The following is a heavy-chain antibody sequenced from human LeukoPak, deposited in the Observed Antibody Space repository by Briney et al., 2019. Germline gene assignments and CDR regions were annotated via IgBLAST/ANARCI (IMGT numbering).Heavy chain of an antibody. CDR1: GGTFSSYA. Sequence: ASVKVSCKASGGTFSSYAISWVRQAPGQGLEWMGWINPNSGGTNYAQKFQGRVTMTRDTSISTAYMELSRLRSDDTAVYYCARSITMVQIGFDYWGQGTLVTVSS. CDR3: ARSITMVQIGFDY. V-gene: IGHV1-2*02. CDR2: INPNSGGT. J-gene: IGHJ4*02. D-gene: IGHD3-10*01.